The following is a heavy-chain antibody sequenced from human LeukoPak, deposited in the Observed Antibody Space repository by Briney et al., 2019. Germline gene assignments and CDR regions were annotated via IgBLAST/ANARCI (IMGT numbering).Heavy chain of an antibody. CDR1: GYTFTGYY. CDR3: ARDIWSIVVVPAAMTENWFDP. CDR2: INPNSGGT. V-gene: IGHV1-2*02. Sequence: GASVKVSCKASGYTFTGYYMHWVRQAPGQGLEWMGWINPNSGGTNYAQKFQGRVTMTRDTSISTAYMELSRLRSDDTAVYYCARDIWSIVVVPAAMTENWFDPWGQGTLVTVSS. J-gene: IGHJ5*02. D-gene: IGHD2-2*01.